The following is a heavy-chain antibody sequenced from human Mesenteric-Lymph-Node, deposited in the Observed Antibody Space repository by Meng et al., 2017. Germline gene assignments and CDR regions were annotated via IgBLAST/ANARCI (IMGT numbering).Heavy chain of an antibody. CDR1: GFTVSSNY. CDR3: ARVPYDSSGFY. J-gene: IGHJ4*02. Sequence: GGSLRLSCAASGFTVSSNYMSWVRQAPGKGLEWVSVIYTGGSTYYADSVKGRFTISRDNSKNTLYLQMNSLRAEDTAVYYCARVPYDSSGFYWGQGTLVTVSS. V-gene: IGHV3-66*02. CDR2: IYTGGST. D-gene: IGHD3-22*01.